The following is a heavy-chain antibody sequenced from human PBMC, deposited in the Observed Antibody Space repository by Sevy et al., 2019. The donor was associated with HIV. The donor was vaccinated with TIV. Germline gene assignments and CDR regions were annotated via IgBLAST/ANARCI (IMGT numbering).Heavy chain of an antibody. J-gene: IGHJ4*02. CDR1: GFTFSSYG. CDR2: IWYDGSNK. Sequence: GGSLRLSCAASGFTFSSYGMHWVRQAPGKGLEWVAVIWYDGSNKYYADSVKGRFTISRDNSKNTLYLQMNSLRAEDTAVYYCAREGCSGGSCYDFDYWVQGTLVTVSS. V-gene: IGHV3-33*01. D-gene: IGHD2-15*01. CDR3: AREGCSGGSCYDFDY.